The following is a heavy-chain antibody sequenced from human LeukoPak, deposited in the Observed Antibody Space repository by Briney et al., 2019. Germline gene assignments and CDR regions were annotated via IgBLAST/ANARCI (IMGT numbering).Heavy chain of an antibody. CDR1: GFTFSSYA. J-gene: IGHJ3*02. Sequence: GGSLRLSCAASGFTFSSYAMSWVRQAPWKGLEWVSSISSSSSYIYYADSVKGRFTISRDNAKNSLYLQMNSLRAEDTAVYYCARAQLWFGELFFAFDIWGQGTMVTVSS. CDR3: ARAQLWFGELFFAFDI. V-gene: IGHV3-21*01. CDR2: ISSSSSYI. D-gene: IGHD3-10*01.